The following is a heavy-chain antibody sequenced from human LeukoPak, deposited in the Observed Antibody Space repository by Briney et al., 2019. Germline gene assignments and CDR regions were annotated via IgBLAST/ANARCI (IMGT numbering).Heavy chain of an antibody. D-gene: IGHD3-22*01. CDR2: ISSSSSSYI. CDR3: ARDSHYDNHPDY. J-gene: IGHJ4*02. Sequence: GGSLRLSCAASGFTFSSYSMNWVRQAPGKGLEWVSSISSSSSSYIYYADSVKGRFTISRDNAKNSLYLQMNSLRAEDTAVYYCARDSHYDNHPDYWGQGTLVTVSS. CDR1: GFTFSSYS. V-gene: IGHV3-21*01.